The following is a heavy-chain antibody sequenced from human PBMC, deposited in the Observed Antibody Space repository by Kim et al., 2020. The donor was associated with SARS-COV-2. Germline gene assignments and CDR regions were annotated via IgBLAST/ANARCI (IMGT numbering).Heavy chain of an antibody. CDR2: ISFDGSNK. D-gene: IGHD3-16*01. V-gene: IGHV3-30*18. Sequence: GGSLRLSFAASGFSFSSYGMHWARQAPGKGLKWVAGISFDGSNKNYADSVKGRFTISRDKSKNTLDLQMNSLRVEDTAVYYCVKTGLTNYEEGAFHIWGPGTMVTVSS. J-gene: IGHJ3*02. CDR3: VKTGLTNYEEGAFHI. CDR1: GFSFSSYG.